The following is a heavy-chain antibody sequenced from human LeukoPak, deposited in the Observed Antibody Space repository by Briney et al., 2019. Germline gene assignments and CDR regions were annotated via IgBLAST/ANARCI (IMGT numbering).Heavy chain of an antibody. J-gene: IGHJ6*03. V-gene: IGHV3-21*01. CDR2: ISSSSHYI. CDR1: GFTFSSYS. CDR3: AKDSTNTIFSYYYMDV. D-gene: IGHD3-3*01. Sequence: SGGSLRLSCAASGFTFSSYSMGWVRQAPGKGLEWVSSISSSSHYIYYADSVKGRFTISRDNSKNTLYLQMNSLRAEDTAVYYCAKDSTNTIFSYYYMDVWGKGTTVTVSS.